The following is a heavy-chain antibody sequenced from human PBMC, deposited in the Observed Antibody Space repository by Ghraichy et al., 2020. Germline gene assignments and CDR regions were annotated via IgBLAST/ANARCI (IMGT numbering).Heavy chain of an antibody. CDR3: ARVERSYFSSYYFDY. CDR2: IYYSGST. D-gene: IGHD1-26*01. CDR1: GGSISSYY. Sequence: SQTLSLTCTVSGGSISSYYWSWIRQPPGKGLEWIGYIYYSGSTNYNPSLKSRVTISVDTSKNQFSLKLSSVTAADTAVYYCARVERSYFSSYYFDYWGQGTLVTVSS. V-gene: IGHV4-59*01. J-gene: IGHJ4*02.